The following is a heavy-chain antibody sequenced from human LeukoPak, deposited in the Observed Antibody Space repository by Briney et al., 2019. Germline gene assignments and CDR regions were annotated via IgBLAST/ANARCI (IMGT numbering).Heavy chain of an antibody. V-gene: IGHV3-74*01. CDR1: GFTFSSYW. Sequence: PGRSLRLSCAASGFTFSSYWMHWVRQSPGNGLVWVSRINSDGSSTSYADSVKGRFTISRDNAKNTLYLQMNSLRAEDTAVYYCARSGSRTGTADFWGQGTLVTVSS. CDR2: INSDGSST. J-gene: IGHJ4*02. D-gene: IGHD1-7*01. CDR3: ARSGSRTGTADF.